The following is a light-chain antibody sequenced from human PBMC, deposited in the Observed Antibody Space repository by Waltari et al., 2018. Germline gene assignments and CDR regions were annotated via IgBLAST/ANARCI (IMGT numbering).Light chain of an antibody. CDR3: QETYSSPPST. CDR1: QSIGNY. CDR2: SAS. Sequence: DIQVTQSPSSLSAPVGDRVSITCRASQSIGNYLNWYQHKPGKAPKLLSYSASSLQSGVPSRFSGSGSGTDFTLTITSLQPEDFATYYCQETYSSPPSTFGPGTKVESK. J-gene: IGKJ1*01. V-gene: IGKV1-39*01.